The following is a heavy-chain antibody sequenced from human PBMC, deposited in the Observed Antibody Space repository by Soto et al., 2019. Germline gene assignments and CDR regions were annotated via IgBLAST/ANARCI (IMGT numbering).Heavy chain of an antibody. CDR3: ARELGIAARHTPTFDY. CDR1: GGSFSGYY. D-gene: IGHD6-6*01. CDR2: INHSGST. Sequence: QVQLQQWGAGLLKPSETLSLTCAVYGGSFSGYYWSWIRQPPGKGLEWIGEINHSGSTNYNPSLKSRVTISVDTSKNQFSLKLSSVTAADTAVYYCARELGIAARHTPTFDYWGQGTLVTVSS. J-gene: IGHJ4*02. V-gene: IGHV4-34*01.